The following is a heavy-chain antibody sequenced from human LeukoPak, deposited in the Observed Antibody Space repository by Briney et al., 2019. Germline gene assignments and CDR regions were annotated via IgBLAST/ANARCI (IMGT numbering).Heavy chain of an antibody. CDR2: IYYSGST. Sequence: PSETLSLTCTVSGGSISSYYWSWIRQPPGKGLEWIGYIYYSGSTNYNLSLKSRVTISVDTSKNQFSLKLISVTAADTAVYYCARRGPNSGSYSHFDLWGRGTLVTVSS. D-gene: IGHD1-26*01. J-gene: IGHJ2*01. CDR3: ARRGPNSGSYSHFDL. CDR1: GGSISSYY. V-gene: IGHV4-59*01.